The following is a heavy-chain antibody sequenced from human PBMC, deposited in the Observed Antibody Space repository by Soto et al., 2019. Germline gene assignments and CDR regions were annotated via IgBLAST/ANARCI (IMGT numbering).Heavy chain of an antibody. V-gene: IGHV3-23*01. CDR2: ISGSGGST. J-gene: IGHJ3*02. CDR1: GFTFSSYA. CDR3: AKGYYYDSSGYFAENDAFDI. Sequence: PGGSLRLSCAASGFTFSSYAMSWVRQAPGKGLEWVSAISGSGGSTYYADSVKGRFTISRDNSKNTLYLQMNSLRAEDTAVYYCAKGYYYDSSGYFAENDAFDIWGQGTMVTVSS. D-gene: IGHD3-22*01.